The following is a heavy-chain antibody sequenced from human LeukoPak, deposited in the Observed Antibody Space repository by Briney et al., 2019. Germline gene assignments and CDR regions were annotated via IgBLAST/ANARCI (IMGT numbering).Heavy chain of an antibody. CDR3: ARDFFDGHGYTFYYYGMDV. J-gene: IGHJ6*02. CDR2: MNPTSGKA. Sequence: GASVKVSCKASGYTFTGYYMHWVRQATGQGLEWMGWMNPTSGKAGFAQRFQGRVSMTRNISISTAYMELSSLRSEDTAVYYCARDFFDGHGYTFYYYGMDVWGQGTTVTVSS. D-gene: IGHD3-22*01. V-gene: IGHV1-8*02. CDR1: GYTFTGYY.